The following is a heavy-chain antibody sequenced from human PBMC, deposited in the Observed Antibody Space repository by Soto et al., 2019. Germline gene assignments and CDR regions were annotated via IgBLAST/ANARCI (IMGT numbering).Heavy chain of an antibody. CDR1: GFTFSSYW. D-gene: IGHD2-2*01. CDR2: INSDGSST. V-gene: IGHV3-74*01. Sequence: EVQLVESGGGLVQPGGSLRLSCAASGFTFSSYWMHWVRQAPGKGLVWVSRINSDGSSTSYADSVKGRFTISRDNAKNKMDLQMNSLSGEDTAVYYRARDRSMYCSSTSCYLYYYYYGMAVWGQGTTVTVSS. CDR3: ARDRSMYCSSTSCYLYYYYYGMAV. J-gene: IGHJ6*02.